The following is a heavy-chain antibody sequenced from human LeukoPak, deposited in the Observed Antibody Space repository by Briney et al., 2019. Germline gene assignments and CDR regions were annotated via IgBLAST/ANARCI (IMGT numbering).Heavy chain of an antibody. CDR3: AIYTGGDDAFDI. D-gene: IGHD3-16*01. Sequence: GRSLRLSCAASGFTFSSYAMHWVRQAPGKGLEWVAVISYDGSNKHYADSVKGRFTISRDNSKNTLYLQMNSLRAEDTAVYYCAIYTGGDDAFDIWGQGTMVTVSS. V-gene: IGHV3-30-3*01. J-gene: IGHJ3*02. CDR2: ISYDGSNK. CDR1: GFTFSSYA.